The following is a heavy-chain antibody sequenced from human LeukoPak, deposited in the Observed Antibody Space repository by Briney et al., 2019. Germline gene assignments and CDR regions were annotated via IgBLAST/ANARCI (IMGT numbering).Heavy chain of an antibody. CDR1: GGSISSYY. D-gene: IGHD1-26*01. V-gene: IGHV4-4*07. Sequence: PSETLSLTCTVSGGSISSYYWSWIRQPAGKGLEWIGRIYTSGSTNYNASLKSRVGMSVDTSKNQFSLKLSSVTAADTAVFYCARENSGSYRELDYWGQGTLVTVSS. CDR3: ARENSGSYRELDY. CDR2: IYTSGST. J-gene: IGHJ4*02.